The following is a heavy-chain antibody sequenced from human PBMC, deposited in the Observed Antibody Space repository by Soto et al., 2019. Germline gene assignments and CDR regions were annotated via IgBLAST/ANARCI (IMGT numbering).Heavy chain of an antibody. CDR1: GFTFSSYA. D-gene: IGHD1-26*01. CDR3: AKGSGSYGSYFDY. Sequence: GGSLRLSCAASGFTFSSYAMSWVRQAPGKGLEWVSAISGSGGSTYYADSVKGRFTISRDNSKNALYLQMNSLRAEDTAVYYCAKGSGSYGSYFDYWGQGTLVTVSS. V-gene: IGHV3-23*01. J-gene: IGHJ4*02. CDR2: ISGSGGST.